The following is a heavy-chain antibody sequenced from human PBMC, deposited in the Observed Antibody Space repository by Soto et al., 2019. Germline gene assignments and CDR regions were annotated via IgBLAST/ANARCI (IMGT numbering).Heavy chain of an antibody. D-gene: IGHD3-9*01. V-gene: IGHV3-74*01. CDR2: INSDGSST. Sequence: EVQLVESGGGLVQPGGSLRLSCAASGFTFSSYWMHWVRQAPGKGLVWVSRINSDGSSTSYAYSVKGRFTISRDNAKNTLYLQTKSLRAEDTAVYYCARGEGDILTGYPYGMDVGGQGTTVTVSS. CDR3: ARGEGDILTGYPYGMDV. J-gene: IGHJ6*02. CDR1: GFTFSSYW.